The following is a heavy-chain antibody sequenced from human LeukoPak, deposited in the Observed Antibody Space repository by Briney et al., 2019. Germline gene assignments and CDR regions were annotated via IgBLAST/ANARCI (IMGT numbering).Heavy chain of an antibody. Sequence: GGSLRLSCVASGFTFSSYWMHWVRQAPGKGLEWVSRINPDGSTTTYADSVKGRFTISRDNAENTVYLQMNSLRAEDTAVYYCARVLSGSWDWFDPWGQGTLVTVSS. CDR1: GFTFSSYW. J-gene: IGHJ5*02. CDR3: ARVLSGSWDWFDP. V-gene: IGHV3-74*01. CDR2: INPDGSTT. D-gene: IGHD3-22*01.